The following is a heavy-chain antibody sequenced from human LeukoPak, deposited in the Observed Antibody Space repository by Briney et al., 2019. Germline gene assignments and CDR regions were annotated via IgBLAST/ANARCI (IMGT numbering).Heavy chain of an antibody. CDR1: GYSISSAYS. J-gene: IGHJ4*02. Sequence: SETLSLTFAVSGYSISSAYSWGWIRQSPGKGLEWIGNVSHSGSTYYNPSLKSRITISVDTSKNQFSLRLRSVTAADTAVYYCARLVVPAGFDFSGQGTLVTVSS. CDR2: VSHSGST. D-gene: IGHD2-2*01. V-gene: IGHV4-38-2*01. CDR3: ARLVVPAGFDF.